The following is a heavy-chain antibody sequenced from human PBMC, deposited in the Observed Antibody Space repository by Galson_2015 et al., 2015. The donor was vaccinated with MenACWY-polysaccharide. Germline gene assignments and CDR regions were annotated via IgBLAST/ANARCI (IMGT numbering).Heavy chain of an antibody. CDR3: AREVGLWFGEPGSSDAFDI. D-gene: IGHD3-10*01. CDR1: GGSISSSSYY. J-gene: IGHJ3*02. Sequence: ETLSLTCTVSGGSISSSSYYWGWIRQPPGKGLEWIGSIYYSGSTYYNPSLKSRVTISVDTSKNQFSLKLSSVTAEDTAVYYCAREVGLWFGEPGSSDAFDIWGQGTMVTVSS. CDR2: IYYSGST. V-gene: IGHV4-39*02.